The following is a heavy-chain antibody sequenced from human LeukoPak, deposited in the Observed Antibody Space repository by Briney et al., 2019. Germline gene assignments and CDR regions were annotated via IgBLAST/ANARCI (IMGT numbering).Heavy chain of an antibody. J-gene: IGHJ4*02. D-gene: IGHD6-19*01. V-gene: IGHV4-38-2*01. Sequence: SETLSLTCVVSGYSISTTYYWGWIRQSPGKGLEWIGNIHHNGNTAYNPSLSSRVTMSVDTSRNQFSMKLNSVTAADTAVYYCARARGWYNDYWGQGTLVTVSS. CDR1: GYSISTTYY. CDR2: IHHNGNT. CDR3: ARARGWYNDY.